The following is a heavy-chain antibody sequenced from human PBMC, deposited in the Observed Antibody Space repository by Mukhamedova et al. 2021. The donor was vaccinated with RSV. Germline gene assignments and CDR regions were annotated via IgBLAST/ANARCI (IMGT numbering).Heavy chain of an antibody. CDR3: ARDSLPLYCNTISCYTHWFDP. V-gene: IGHV1-3*01. J-gene: IGHJ5*02. Sequence: INAGNGNTKYSQKFQGRVTITRDTSASTVYMELSSLRSEDTAVYYCARDSLPLYCNTISCYTHWFDPWGQGTLVTVSS. D-gene: IGHD2-2*02. CDR2: INAGNGNT.